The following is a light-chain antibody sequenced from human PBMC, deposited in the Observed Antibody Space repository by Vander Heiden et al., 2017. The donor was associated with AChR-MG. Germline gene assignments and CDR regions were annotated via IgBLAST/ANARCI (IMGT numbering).Light chain of an antibody. CDR3: QQSYSTPWT. V-gene: IGKV1-39*01. J-gene: IGKJ1*01. CDR2: AAS. Sequence: DIQMTQSPSSLSASVGDRVTITCRASQSISSYLNWYQQKPGKAHKLLIYAASSLQSGVPSRFSGSGSGTEFALTISSLQPEDFATYYCQQSYSTPWTFGQGTKVEIK. CDR1: QSISSY.